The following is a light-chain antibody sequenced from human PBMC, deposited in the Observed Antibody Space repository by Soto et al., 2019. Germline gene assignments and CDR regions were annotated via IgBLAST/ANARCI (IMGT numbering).Light chain of an antibody. CDR3: QQSYTTPLT. CDR2: AAS. J-gene: IGKJ4*01. CDR1: RNIANS. Sequence: DIQMTQSPSSLSASVGDRVAITCRASRNIANSLNWYQRKPGKAPNLLIYAASSLQSGVPSRFSGSGSGTDFTLTISSLQPEDFATYYCQQSYTTPLTFGGGTKVDIK. V-gene: IGKV1-39*01.